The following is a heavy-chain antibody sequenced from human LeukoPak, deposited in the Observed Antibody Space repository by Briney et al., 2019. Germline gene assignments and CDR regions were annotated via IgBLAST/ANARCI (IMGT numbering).Heavy chain of an antibody. V-gene: IGHV1-8*03. Sequence: ASVKVSCKASGYTFTSYDINWVRQATGQGLEWMGWMNPNSGNTGYAQKFQGRVTITRNTSISTAYMELSSLRSEDTAVYYCARGAREAYYDFWSGYHFDYWGQGTLVTVSS. CDR3: ARGAREAYYDFWSGYHFDY. CDR1: GYTFTSYD. CDR2: MNPNSGNT. J-gene: IGHJ4*02. D-gene: IGHD3-3*01.